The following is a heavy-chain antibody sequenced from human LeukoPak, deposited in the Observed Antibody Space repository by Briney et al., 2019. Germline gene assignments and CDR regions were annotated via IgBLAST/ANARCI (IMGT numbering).Heavy chain of an antibody. D-gene: IGHD5-12*01. Sequence: GGSLRLSCAASGFTVSSNYMSWVRQAPGKGLKWVSVIYSGGSTYYADSVKGRFTISRDNSKNTLYLQMNSLRAEDTAVYYCARAPGYSGDWFDPWGQGTLVTVSS. J-gene: IGHJ5*02. CDR1: GFTVSSNY. CDR2: IYSGGST. V-gene: IGHV3-53*01. CDR3: ARAPGYSGDWFDP.